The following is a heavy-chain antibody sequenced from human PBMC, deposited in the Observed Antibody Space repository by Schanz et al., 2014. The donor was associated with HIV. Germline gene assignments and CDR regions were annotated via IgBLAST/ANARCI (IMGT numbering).Heavy chain of an antibody. D-gene: IGHD2-2*01. CDR1: GGNFSSYG. CDR3: ARGVPVVDLLDYHGLDA. J-gene: IGHJ6*02. Sequence: QVQLVQSGAEVKKPGSSVKVSCKASGGNFSSYGISWVRQAPGQGLEWMGGIIPIFGTRNYAQKFQVRVTFTADKFTGTAYMALSSLRSEDTAVYYCARGVPVVDLLDYHGLDAWGQGTTVTVSS. CDR2: IIPIFGTR. V-gene: IGHV1-69*06.